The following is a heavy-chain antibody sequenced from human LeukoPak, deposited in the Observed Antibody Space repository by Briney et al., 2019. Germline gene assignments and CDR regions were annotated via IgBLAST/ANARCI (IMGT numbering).Heavy chain of an antibody. CDR1: GFTFRNFN. CDR3: AKVDTGVLRRYLFDG. V-gene: IGHV3-23*01. Sequence: GGSLRLSCTASGFTFRNFNMSWVRQAPGKGLEWVSTVSGSGSSSYYADSVKGRFTISTDNSKNTVYMQMTSLRAEDTAVYYCAKVDTGVLRRYLFDGGGEGNLVTVSS. CDR2: VSGSGSSS. D-gene: IGHD5-18*01. J-gene: IGHJ4*02.